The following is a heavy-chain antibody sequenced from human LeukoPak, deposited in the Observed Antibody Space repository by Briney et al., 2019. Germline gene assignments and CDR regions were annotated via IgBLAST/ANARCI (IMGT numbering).Heavy chain of an antibody. D-gene: IGHD6-19*01. CDR2: ISYDGNSK. CDR1: GFTISSHG. Sequence: GGSLRLSCAVSGFTISSHGMHWVRQAPGKGLEWVAMISYDGNSKYYGDSVKGRFTISRDNSKNTLYLQMDSLRTEDTAVYYCAKDWGSSGWYNYFDPWGQGTLVTVSP. V-gene: IGHV3-30*18. J-gene: IGHJ5*02. CDR3: AKDWGSSGWYNYFDP.